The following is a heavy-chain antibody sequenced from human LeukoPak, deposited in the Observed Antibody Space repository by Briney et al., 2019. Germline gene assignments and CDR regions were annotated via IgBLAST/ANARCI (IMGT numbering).Heavy chain of an antibody. V-gene: IGHV3-9*01. D-gene: IGHD3-16*01. CDR3: ANDIMITFGGSSAFDI. CDR2: ISWNSGSI. CDR1: GFTFDDYA. Sequence: GGSLRLSCAAAGFTFDDYAMHWVRQAPGKGLERVSGISWNSGSIGYADSVKGRFTISRDNDKNSLYLQMNSLRAEDTALYYCANDIMITFGGSSAFDIWGQGTMVTVSS. J-gene: IGHJ3*02.